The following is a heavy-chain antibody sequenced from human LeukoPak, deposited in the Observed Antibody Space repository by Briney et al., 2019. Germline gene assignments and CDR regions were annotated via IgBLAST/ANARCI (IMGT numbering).Heavy chain of an antibody. J-gene: IGHJ2*01. CDR2: ISSSSSYI. D-gene: IGHD4-17*01. CDR1: GFTFSSYC. CDR3: ARVIMTTVSRYFDL. V-gene: IGHV3-21*01. Sequence: GGSLRLSCAASGFTFSSYCMNWVRQAPGKGLEWVSSISSSSSYIYYADSVKGRFTISRDNAKNSLYLQMNSLRAEDTAVYYCARVIMTTVSRYFDLWGRGTLVTVSS.